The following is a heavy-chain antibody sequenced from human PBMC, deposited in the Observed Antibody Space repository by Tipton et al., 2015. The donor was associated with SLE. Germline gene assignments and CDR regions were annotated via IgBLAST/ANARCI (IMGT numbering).Heavy chain of an antibody. CDR2: VYSSGHT. J-gene: IGHJ4*02. V-gene: IGHV4-59*03. CDR3: AGGWTRQLFFDY. D-gene: IGHD6-13*01. Sequence: TLSLTCAVSEASLGSFYWSWVRQTPRKGLEWIGYVYSSGHTNYNPSLSSRVTIFLDTSRNQFSLKLRSVTAADTAVYFCAGGWTRQLFFDYWGQGAMVTVSS. CDR1: EASLGSFY.